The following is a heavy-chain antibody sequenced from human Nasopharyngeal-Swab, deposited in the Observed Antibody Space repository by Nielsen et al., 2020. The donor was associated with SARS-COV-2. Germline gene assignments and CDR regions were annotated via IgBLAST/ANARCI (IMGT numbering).Heavy chain of an antibody. Sequence: ASVKVSCKASGYTFTSYDINWVRQATGQGLEWMGWMNPNSGNTGYAQKFQGRVTMTRNTSISTAYMELSSLRSEDTAVYYCARVAYYGSGSYYNPFHYYYGMDVWGQGTTVTVSS. V-gene: IGHV1-8*01. CDR3: ARVAYYGSGSYYNPFHYYYGMDV. J-gene: IGHJ6*02. CDR2: MNPNSGNT. CDR1: GYTFTSYD. D-gene: IGHD3-10*01.